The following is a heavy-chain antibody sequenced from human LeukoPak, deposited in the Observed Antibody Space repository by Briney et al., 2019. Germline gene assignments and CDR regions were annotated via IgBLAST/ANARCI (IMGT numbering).Heavy chain of an antibody. CDR3: AKVPRRRTMILEDY. Sequence: GGSLRLSCAASGFTFSSYGMHWVRQAPGKGLEWVAVISYDGSNKYYADSVKGRFTISRDNSKNTLYLQMNSLRAEDTAVYYCAKVPRRRTMILEDYGARETLVTVAS. J-gene: IGHJ4*02. V-gene: IGHV3-30*18. D-gene: IGHD3-22*01. CDR2: ISYDGSNK. CDR1: GFTFSSYG.